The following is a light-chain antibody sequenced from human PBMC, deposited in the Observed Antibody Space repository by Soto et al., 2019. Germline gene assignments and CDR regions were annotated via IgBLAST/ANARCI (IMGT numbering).Light chain of an antibody. Sequence: DIPMTQSPSSLSASVGDRVTITCRASQSISTFLNWYQQKPGKAPSLLIYVASSLQSGVPSRFSGGGSGTHFTLTISSLQPEDFATYYCQQSYSTPHTFGQGTKVEIK. J-gene: IGKJ1*01. CDR1: QSISTF. CDR3: QQSYSTPHT. V-gene: IGKV1-39*01. CDR2: VAS.